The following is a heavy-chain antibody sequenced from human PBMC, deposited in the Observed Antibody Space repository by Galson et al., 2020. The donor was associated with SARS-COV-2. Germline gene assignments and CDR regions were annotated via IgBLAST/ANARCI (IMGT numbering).Heavy chain of an antibody. CDR3: AKDTYSGYDSSGYYYAPRYYYGMDV. D-gene: IGHD3-22*01. J-gene: IGHJ6*02. Sequence: GESLKISCAASGFTFSSYGMHWVRQAPGKGLEWVAVIWYDGSNKYYADSVKGRFTISRDNSKNTLYLQMNSLRAEDTAVYYCAKDTYSGYDSSGYYYAPRYYYGMDVWGQGTTVTVSS. CDR1: GFTFSSYG. CDR2: IWYDGSNK. V-gene: IGHV3-33*06.